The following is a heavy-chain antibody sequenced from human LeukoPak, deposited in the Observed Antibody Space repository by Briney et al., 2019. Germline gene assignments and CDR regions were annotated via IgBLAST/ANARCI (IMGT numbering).Heavy chain of an antibody. J-gene: IGHJ4*02. V-gene: IGHV3-74*01. CDR2: INSDGTSI. CDR1: GFTFSDYR. CDR3: ARDRWNFDY. Sequence: GRSLRLSCAASGFTFSDYRMHWVRQAPGKGLVWVSRINSDGTSISYADSVKGRFTISRDNAKNTLYLQMNSLRAEDSAVYYCARDRWNFDYWGQGTLVTVSS. D-gene: IGHD4-23*01.